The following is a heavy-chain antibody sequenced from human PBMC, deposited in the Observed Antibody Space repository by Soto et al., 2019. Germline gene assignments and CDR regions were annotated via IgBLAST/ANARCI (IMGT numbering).Heavy chain of an antibody. Sequence: ASVKVSCKASGFNFAGYSLHWVRQAPGQGLEWMGWINPNSGATKDAQKFQGRVTMTWDTSISSAYIELVSLRFDDAAAYYCARAVWGSSQEFDNWGQGTRVTVSS. CDR1: GFNFAGYS. CDR2: INPNSGAT. J-gene: IGHJ4*02. D-gene: IGHD3-16*01. V-gene: IGHV1-2*02. CDR3: ARAVWGSSQEFDN.